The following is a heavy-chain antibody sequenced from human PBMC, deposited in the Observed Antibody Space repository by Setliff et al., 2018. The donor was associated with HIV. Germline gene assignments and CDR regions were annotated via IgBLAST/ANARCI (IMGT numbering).Heavy chain of an antibody. Sequence: PSETLSLTCTVSGGSISIYYWSWIRQLPGEGLEWIGRISAGGYTYYNPSLQSRVTMSVDMPKNQFSLKLSSVTAADTAIYYCARDRSGTSYAGDDAFDIWGQGTMVTV. V-gene: IGHV4-4*07. J-gene: IGHJ3*02. D-gene: IGHD3-3*01. CDR1: GGSISIYY. CDR3: ARDRSGTSYAGDDAFDI. CDR2: ISAGGYT.